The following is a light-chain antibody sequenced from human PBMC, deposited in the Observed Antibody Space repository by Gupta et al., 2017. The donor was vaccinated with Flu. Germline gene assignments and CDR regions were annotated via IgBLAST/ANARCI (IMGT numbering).Light chain of an antibody. Sequence: DIVMTQTPLSSPVALGQSASISCRSSESLVHSDGNTYLTWLQQRPGQPPRLLINKISNRCSGVPDRFSGSGAGTDFTLEISRVEVEDVAIYYCRQGKQYPYTFGQGTKLEI. CDR2: KIS. CDR1: ESLVHSDGNTY. V-gene: IGKV2-24*01. J-gene: IGKJ2*01. CDR3: RQGKQYPYT.